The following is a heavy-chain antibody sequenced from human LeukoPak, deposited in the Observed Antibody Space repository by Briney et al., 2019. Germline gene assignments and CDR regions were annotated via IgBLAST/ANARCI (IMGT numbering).Heavy chain of an antibody. Sequence: GGSLRLSCAASGFTFSSYAMHWVRQAPGKGLEWVAVISYDGSNKYYADSVKGRFTISRDNSKNTLYLQMNSLRAEDTAVYYCARDRTTVTIETDYWGQGTLVTVSS. J-gene: IGHJ4*02. V-gene: IGHV3-30*04. CDR2: ISYDGSNK. CDR1: GFTFSSYA. D-gene: IGHD4-17*01. CDR3: ARDRTTVTIETDY.